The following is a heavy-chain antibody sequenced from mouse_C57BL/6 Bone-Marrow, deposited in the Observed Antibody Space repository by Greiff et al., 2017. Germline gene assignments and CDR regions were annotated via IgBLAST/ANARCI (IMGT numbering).Heavy chain of an antibody. D-gene: IGHD2-2*01. CDR1: GYTFTSYW. Sequence: QVQLQQPGAELVMPGASVKLSCKASGYTFTSYWMHWVKQRPGQGLEWIGEIDPSDSYTNYNQKFKGKATLTVDKSSRTAYMQLSSLTSEDSAVYYCAREGVMVPYYFDYWGQGTTLTVSS. J-gene: IGHJ2*01. CDR3: AREGVMVPYYFDY. V-gene: IGHV1-69*01. CDR2: IDPSDSYT.